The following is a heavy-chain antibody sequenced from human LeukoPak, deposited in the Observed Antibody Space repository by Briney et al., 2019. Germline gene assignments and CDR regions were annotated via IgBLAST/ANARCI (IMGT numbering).Heavy chain of an antibody. CDR2: ISASGST. Sequence: SETLSLTCTASNGSISIYYRSWVRQPAGKGLEWIGRISASGSTNYNPSLKGRVTMSVDTSKNRFSLKLSSVTAADTAVYYCAREITVTRPFDYWGQGTLVTVSS. CDR1: NGSISIYY. D-gene: IGHD4-17*01. J-gene: IGHJ4*02. V-gene: IGHV4-4*07. CDR3: AREITVTRPFDY.